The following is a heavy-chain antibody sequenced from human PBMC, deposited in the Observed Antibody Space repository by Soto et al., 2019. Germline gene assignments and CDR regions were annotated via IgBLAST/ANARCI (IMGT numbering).Heavy chain of an antibody. J-gene: IGHJ3*02. CDR2: FYPGDSTS. CDR3: ARIIGYCRNNDCSWTFDI. CDR1: GYSFISYW. Sequence: PGASLKISCKTSGYSFISYWVAWVRQLPGKGLEWMGTFYPGDSTSTYSPSFQGQVTISVDKSISTAYLQLSSLKASATAMYYCARIIGYCRNNDCSWTFDIWGQGTMVTVSS. D-gene: IGHD2-15*01. V-gene: IGHV5-51*01.